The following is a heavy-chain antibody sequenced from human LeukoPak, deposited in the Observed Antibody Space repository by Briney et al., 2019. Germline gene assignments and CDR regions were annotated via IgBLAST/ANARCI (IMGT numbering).Heavy chain of an antibody. D-gene: IGHD2-8*01. CDR3: ARDPSGYCTNGVCPFGY. Sequence: AGGSLRLSCAASGFTFSSYSMNWVRQAPGKGLEWVSSISSSSSYIYYADSVKGRFTISRDNAKNSLYLQMNSLRAEDTAVYYCARDPSGYCTNGVCPFGYWGQGTLVTVSS. CDR1: GFTFSSYS. V-gene: IGHV3-21*01. J-gene: IGHJ4*02. CDR2: ISSSSSYI.